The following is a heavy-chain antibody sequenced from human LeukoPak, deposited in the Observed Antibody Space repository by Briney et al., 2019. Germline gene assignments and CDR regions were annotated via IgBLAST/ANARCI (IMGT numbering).Heavy chain of an antibody. CDR3: ARESRVLGTYYYDSRRRPDY. V-gene: IGHV4-39*07. Sequence: NPSETLSLTCTVSGGSISSSSYYWGWIRQPPGKGLEWIGSIYYSGSTYYNPSLKSRVTISVDTSKNQFSLKLSSVTAADTAVYYCARESRVLGTYYYDSRRRPDYWGQGTLVTVSS. CDR1: GGSISSSSYY. CDR2: IYYSGST. D-gene: IGHD3-22*01. J-gene: IGHJ4*02.